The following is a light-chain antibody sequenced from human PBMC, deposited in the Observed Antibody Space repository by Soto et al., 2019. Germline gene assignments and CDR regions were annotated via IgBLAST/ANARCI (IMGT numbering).Light chain of an antibody. Sequence: IQMTQSPSSLSASVGDRVSITCRASQSIGDHLNWYQQKPGKAPNLLIYGASSLQSGVPSRFSGCGSGTDFTLTITSLQPEDLATYYCQQFHTTPTFGQGTKLEIK. J-gene: IGKJ2*01. V-gene: IGKV1-39*01. CDR1: QSIGDH. CDR3: QQFHTTPT. CDR2: GAS.